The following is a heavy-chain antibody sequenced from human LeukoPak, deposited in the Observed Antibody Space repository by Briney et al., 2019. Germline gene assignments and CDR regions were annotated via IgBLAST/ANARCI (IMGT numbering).Heavy chain of an antibody. CDR2: ISSSSSYI. CDR1: GFTFSSYS. J-gene: IGHJ4*02. D-gene: IGHD6-13*01. V-gene: IGHV3-21*01. Sequence: PGGSLRLSCAASGFTFSSYSMNWVRQAPGKGLEWVSSISSSSSYIYYADSVKGRFTVSRDNAKNSLYLQMNSLRAEDTAVYYCARGWKQQLVDYWGQGTLVTVSS. CDR3: ARGWKQQLVDY.